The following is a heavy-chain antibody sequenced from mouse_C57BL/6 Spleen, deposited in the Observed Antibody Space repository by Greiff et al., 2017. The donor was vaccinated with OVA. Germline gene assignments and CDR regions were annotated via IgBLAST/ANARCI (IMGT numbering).Heavy chain of an antibody. J-gene: IGHJ2*01. Sequence: EVQLVESGGGLVKPGGSLKLSCAASGFTFSSYAMSWVRQTPEKRLEWVATISDGGSYTYYPDNVKGRFTISRDTAKNNLYLQMSHLKSEDTAMYYCARDREIAYYYGSSSFDYWGQGTTLTVSS. CDR3: ARDREIAYYYGSSSFDY. CDR2: ISDGGSYT. V-gene: IGHV5-4*01. D-gene: IGHD1-1*01. CDR1: GFTFSSYA.